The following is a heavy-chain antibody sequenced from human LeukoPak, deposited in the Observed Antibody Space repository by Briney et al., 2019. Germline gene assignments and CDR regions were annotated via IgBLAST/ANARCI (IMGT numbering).Heavy chain of an antibody. CDR1: GFTFSSYE. D-gene: IGHD3-22*01. Sequence: GGSLRLSCAASGFTFSSYEMNWVRQAPGKGLEWVSYISSSGSTIYYADSVKGRFTISRDNAKNSLYLQMNSLRAEDTAVYYCARERRYYYDSSGYQDYWGQGTLVTVSS. CDR2: ISSSGSTI. CDR3: ARERRYYYDSSGYQDY. V-gene: IGHV3-48*03. J-gene: IGHJ4*02.